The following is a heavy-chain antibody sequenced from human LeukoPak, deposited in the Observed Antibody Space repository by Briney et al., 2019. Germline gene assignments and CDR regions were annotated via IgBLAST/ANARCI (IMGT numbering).Heavy chain of an antibody. CDR1: GFLFSSYR. V-gene: IGHV3-21*06. CDR3: ARAGFYYGMDV. J-gene: IGHJ6*02. Sequence: GGSLRLSCAASGFLFSSYRMNWVRQAPGKGLEWVSCISSSSSYIYYADSVKGRFTISRDNAKNSLYLQMNTLRAEDTAVYYCARAGFYYGMDVWGQGTTVTVSS. CDR2: ISSSSSYI.